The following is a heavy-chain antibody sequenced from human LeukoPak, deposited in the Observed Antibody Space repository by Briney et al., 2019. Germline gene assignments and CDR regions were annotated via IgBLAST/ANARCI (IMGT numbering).Heavy chain of an antibody. CDR2: IISILGIA. CDR3: ARAFYDSSGYYYGSFDY. J-gene: IGHJ4*02. D-gene: IGHD3-22*01. Sequence: ASVKVSFKASGGTFSSYAFSWVRQAPGQGLEWMGRIISILGIANYAQKFHGRVTITADKSTSTAYMELSSLISEDTAVYYCARAFYDSSGYYYGSFDYWGQGTLVTVSS. CDR1: GGTFSSYA. V-gene: IGHV1-69*04.